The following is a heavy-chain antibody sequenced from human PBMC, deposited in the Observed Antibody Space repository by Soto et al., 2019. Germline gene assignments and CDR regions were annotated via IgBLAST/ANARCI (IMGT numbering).Heavy chain of an antibody. CDR3: ERGGPAAYDY. Sequence: QVQLQESGPGLVKPSQTLSLTCTVSGGSISSGGYYWSWIRQHPGKGLAWIGYIYYSGSTYYNPSLKGRVTMSVDTSKNHSALKLSSVTAAATAVYYCERGGPAAYDYWGQGTLVTVSS. CDR1: GGSISSGGYY. J-gene: IGHJ4*02. CDR2: IYYSGST. D-gene: IGHD2-2*01. V-gene: IGHV4-31*03.